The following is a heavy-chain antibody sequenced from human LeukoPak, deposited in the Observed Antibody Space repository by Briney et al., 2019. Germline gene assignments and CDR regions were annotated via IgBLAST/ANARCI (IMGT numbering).Heavy chain of an antibody. CDR1: GGSISSGSYY. D-gene: IGHD2-15*01. CDR3: ARESVYCSGGSCYSPYYGMDV. V-gene: IGHV4-61*02. CDR2: IYTSGST. J-gene: IGHJ6*02. Sequence: SETLSLTCTVSGGSISSGSYYWSWIRQPAGKGLEWIGRIYTSGSTNYNPSLKSRVTISVGTSKNQFSLKLSSVTAADTAVYYCARESVYCSGGSCYSPYYGMDVWGQGTTVTVSS.